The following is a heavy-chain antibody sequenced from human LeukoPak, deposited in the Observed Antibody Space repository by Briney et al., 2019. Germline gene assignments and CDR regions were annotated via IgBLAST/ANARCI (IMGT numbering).Heavy chain of an antibody. D-gene: IGHD2-2*01. J-gene: IGHJ4*02. V-gene: IGHV3-30*03. Sequence: GGSLRLSCAASGFTFSSYGMHWVRQAPGKGLEWVAVISYDGSNKYYADSVKGRFTISRDNSKNTLYLQMNSLRAEDTAVYYCARDPIVVVPAAIYYFDYWGQGTLVTVSS. CDR2: ISYDGSNK. CDR1: GFTFSSYG. CDR3: ARDPIVVVPAAIYYFDY.